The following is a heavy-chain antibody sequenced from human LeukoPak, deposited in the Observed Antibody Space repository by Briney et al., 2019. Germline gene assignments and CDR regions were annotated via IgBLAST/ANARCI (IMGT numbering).Heavy chain of an antibody. CDR2: INAGKGNT. D-gene: IGHD6-6*01. Sequence: ASVKVSCKASGYIFTRYAMYWVRQAPGQGLEWMGWINAGKGNTKYSQKFQGRVTITRDTSASTAYMELSSLRSEDTAVYYCAREGSSSSSYYFDYWGQGTLVTVSS. J-gene: IGHJ4*02. CDR3: AREGSSSSSYYFDY. V-gene: IGHV1-3*01. CDR1: GYIFTRYA.